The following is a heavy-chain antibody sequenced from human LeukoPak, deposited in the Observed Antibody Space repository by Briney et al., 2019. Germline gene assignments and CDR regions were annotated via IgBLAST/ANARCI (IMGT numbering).Heavy chain of an antibody. D-gene: IGHD6-19*01. CDR2: IYHSGST. CDR3: AGERGEEYSSGWYKRNYFDN. Sequence: SETLSLTCTVSGGSISSGGYYWSWIRQPPGKGLEWIGYIYHSGSTYYNPSLKSRVTISVDMSKNQFSLKLTSVTGADTAVYYCAGERGEEYSSGWYKRNYFDNWGQGIRVTVSS. CDR1: GGSISSGGYY. V-gene: IGHV4-30-2*01. J-gene: IGHJ4*02.